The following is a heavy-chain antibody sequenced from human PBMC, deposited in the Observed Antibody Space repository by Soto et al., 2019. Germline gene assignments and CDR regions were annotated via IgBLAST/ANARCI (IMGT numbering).Heavy chain of an antibody. J-gene: IGHJ6*02. V-gene: IGHV1-46*01. D-gene: IGHD6-19*01. CDR2: INPSGGST. Sequence: ASVKVSCKASGYTFTSYYMHWVRQAPGQGLEWMGIINPSGGSTSYAQKFQGRVTMTRDTSTSTVYMELSSLRSEDTAVYYCAREVPEAVAGIGNYYYGMDVWGQGTTVTVSS. CDR3: AREVPEAVAGIGNYYYGMDV. CDR1: GYTFTSYY.